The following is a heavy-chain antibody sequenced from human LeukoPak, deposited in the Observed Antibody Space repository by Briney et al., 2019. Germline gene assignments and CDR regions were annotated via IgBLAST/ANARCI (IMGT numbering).Heavy chain of an antibody. J-gene: IGHJ2*01. Sequence: SETLSLTCTVSGGSVSSGSYYWSWIRQPPGKGLEWIGYMYYSGSTYYNPSLKGRVTISVDTSKNQFSLKLSSVTAADTAVYYCARAFRARYFDLWGRGTLVTVSS. CDR2: MYYSGST. V-gene: IGHV4-61*01. CDR1: GGSVSSGSYY. D-gene: IGHD2/OR15-2a*01. CDR3: ARAFRARYFDL.